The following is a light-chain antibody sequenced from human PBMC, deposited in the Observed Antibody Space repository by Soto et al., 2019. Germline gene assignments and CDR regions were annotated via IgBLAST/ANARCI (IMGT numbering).Light chain of an antibody. CDR3: SSYTSSSTLGV. J-gene: IGLJ1*01. Sequence: QSVVTQPASVSGSPGQSITISCTGTSSDVGGYNYVSWYQQHPGKAPKLMIYDVSYRPSGVSNRFSGSKSGNTASLTISGLHAEDEADYYCSSYTSSSTLGVFGTGTKVTVL. V-gene: IGLV2-14*01. CDR1: SSDVGGYNY. CDR2: DVS.